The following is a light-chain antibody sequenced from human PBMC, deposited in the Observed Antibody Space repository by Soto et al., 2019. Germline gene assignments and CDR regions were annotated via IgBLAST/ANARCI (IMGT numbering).Light chain of an antibody. V-gene: IGKV3-15*01. Sequence: ETVMTQSPATLSVSPGERATLSCRAGQSVNSYLAWYQQKPGQAPRLLIRGASARATGIPARFSGSGSGTEFTLTISSLQSEDCAVDYCQQYNQWPLTFGGGTKVEI. CDR2: GAS. CDR3: QQYNQWPLT. CDR1: QSVNSY. J-gene: IGKJ4*01.